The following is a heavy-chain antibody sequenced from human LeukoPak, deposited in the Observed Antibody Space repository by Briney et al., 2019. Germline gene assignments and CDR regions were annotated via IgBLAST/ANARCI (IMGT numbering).Heavy chain of an antibody. V-gene: IGHV1-46*01. CDR2: INPSGGST. Sequence: ASVKVSRKAFGYTFPSNYMHWVRQAPGQGLEWMGIINPSGGSTSYAQKFQGRVTMTRDMSTSTVYMELSSLRSEDTAVYYCARDLDYPGFDYWGQGTLVTVSS. CDR3: ARDLDYPGFDY. J-gene: IGHJ4*02. D-gene: IGHD4-11*01. CDR1: GYTFPSNY.